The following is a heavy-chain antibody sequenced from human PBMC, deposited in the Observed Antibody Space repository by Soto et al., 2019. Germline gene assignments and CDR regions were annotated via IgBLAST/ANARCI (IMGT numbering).Heavy chain of an antibody. J-gene: IGHJ4*02. Sequence: GGSLRLSCAASGFTFSSYAMSWVCQAPGKGLEWVSAISAGAVATNYADSVKGRFTISRDNSKNTLYLQMNSLRAEDTAVYYCAKGRESSGSYRTFDYCGQGALVTVSS. CDR2: ISAGAVAT. V-gene: IGHV3-23*01. D-gene: IGHD3-22*01. CDR3: AKGRESSGSYRTFDY. CDR1: GFTFSSYA.